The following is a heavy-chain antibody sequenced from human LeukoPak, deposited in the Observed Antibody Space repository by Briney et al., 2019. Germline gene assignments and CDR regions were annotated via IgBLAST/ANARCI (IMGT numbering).Heavy chain of an antibody. CDR2: IYYSGNT. CDR1: DGSISNSSFY. V-gene: IGHV4-39*01. J-gene: IGHJ6*03. CDR3: ASFYCSGGSCYQYFSYYYMDV. Sequence: SETLSLTCTVSDGSISNSSFYWGWIRQPPGKGLEWTGNIYYSGNTYYNPSLQSRVTISVDTSKNQFSLKLNSVTAADTAVYYCASFYCSGGSCYQYFSYYYMDVWGKGTTVTISS. D-gene: IGHD2-15*01.